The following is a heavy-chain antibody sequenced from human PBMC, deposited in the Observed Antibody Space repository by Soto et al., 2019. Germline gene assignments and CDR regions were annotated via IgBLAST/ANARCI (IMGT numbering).Heavy chain of an antibody. D-gene: IGHD3-10*01. Sequence: QVQLVESGGGVVQPGRSLRLSCAASGFTFSNYTMHWVRQAPGKGLEWVALISYDEIDKYFADAVKGRFTISRDNSKNTLYLQMDNLRAEDTAVYYCAGRSGSSDYWGRGTLVTVSS. CDR1: GFTFSNYT. CDR3: AGRSGSSDY. CDR2: ISYDEIDK. J-gene: IGHJ4*02. V-gene: IGHV3-30*04.